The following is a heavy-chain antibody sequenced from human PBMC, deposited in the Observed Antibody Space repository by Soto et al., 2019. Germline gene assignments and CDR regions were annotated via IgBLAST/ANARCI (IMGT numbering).Heavy chain of an antibody. Sequence: ASVKVSCKASGYTFTSYGISWVRQAPGQGLEWMGWISDYNGNTNYAQKLQGRVTMTTDTSTSTVYMELRSLRSDDTAVYYCAILLKAIGGDRKFDYWGQGTLVTVSS. CDR2: ISDYNGNT. CDR1: GYTFTSYG. D-gene: IGHD2-21*01. J-gene: IGHJ4*02. CDR3: AILLKAIGGDRKFDY. V-gene: IGHV1-18*01.